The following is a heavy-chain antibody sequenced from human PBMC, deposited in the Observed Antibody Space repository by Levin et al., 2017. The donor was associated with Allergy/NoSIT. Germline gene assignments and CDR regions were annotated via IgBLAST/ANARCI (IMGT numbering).Heavy chain of an antibody. CDR3: AVFSLRYGTFEI. V-gene: IGHV4-34*01. Sequence: SQTLSLTCAVSGGSFGGYYWSWLRQPPGKGPEWIGEISHRGSTTYNPSLKSRVSISVDTSRNQLSIHLNSVTAADTAVYYCAVFSLRYGTFEIWGRGTMVTVSS. D-gene: IGHD4-17*01. CDR1: GGSFGGYY. J-gene: IGHJ3*02. CDR2: ISHRGST.